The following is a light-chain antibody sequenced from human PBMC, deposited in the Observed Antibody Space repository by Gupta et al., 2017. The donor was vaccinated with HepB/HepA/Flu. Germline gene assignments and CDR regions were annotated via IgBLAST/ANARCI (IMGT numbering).Light chain of an antibody. CDR3: QQSDSTLSIT. CDR1: QSISSY. CDR2: AAS. V-gene: IGKV1-39*01. J-gene: IGKJ5*01. Sequence: DIQMTQSPSSLSASVGDRVTITCRASQSISSYLNWYQQKPGKAPKLLIYAASSLQSGVPSRFSGSGSGTDFTLTISSRQQEDFATYYCQQSDSTLSITFGQGTRLEIK.